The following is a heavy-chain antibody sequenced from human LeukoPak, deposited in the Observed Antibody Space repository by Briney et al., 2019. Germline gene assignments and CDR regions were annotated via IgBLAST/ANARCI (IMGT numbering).Heavy chain of an antibody. CDR3: ARDLYGGNNYFDY. Sequence: SVKVSCKASGGTFSSYAISWVRQAPGQGLEWMGGIIPIFGTANYAQKFQGRVTITTDESTSTAYMELSSLRSEDTAVYYCARDLYGGNNYFDYWGQGTLVTVSS. J-gene: IGHJ4*02. CDR2: IIPIFGTA. V-gene: IGHV1-69*05. CDR1: GGTFSSYA. D-gene: IGHD4-23*01.